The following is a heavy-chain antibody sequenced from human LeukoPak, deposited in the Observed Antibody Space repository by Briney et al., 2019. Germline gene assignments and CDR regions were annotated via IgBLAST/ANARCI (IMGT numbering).Heavy chain of an antibody. V-gene: IGHV5-51*01. CDR3: ASLIGAAGTKVDY. D-gene: IGHD6-13*01. CDR2: IYPGDSDT. J-gene: IGHJ4*02. Sequence: GESLKISCKGSGYSFTSCWIGWVRQMPGKGLEWMGIIYPGDSDTRYSPSFQGQVTISADKSISTAYLQWSSLKASGTAMYYCASLIGAAGTKVDYWGQGTLVTVSS. CDR1: GYSFTSCW.